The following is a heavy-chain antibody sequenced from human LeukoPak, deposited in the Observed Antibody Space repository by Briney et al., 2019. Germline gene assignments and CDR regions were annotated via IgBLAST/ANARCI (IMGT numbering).Heavy chain of an antibody. CDR3: AKDLYSSGWYRGLDY. D-gene: IGHD6-19*01. CDR1: GFTFNIYA. CDR2: ISGSGIGT. Sequence: GGSLRLSCAASGFTFNIYAMSWVRQAPGKGLEWVSAISGSGIGTFYADSVKGRFTISRDNSNNTLYLQMNSLRAEDTAVYYCAKDLYSSGWYRGLDYWGQGTLVTVSS. V-gene: IGHV3-23*01. J-gene: IGHJ4*02.